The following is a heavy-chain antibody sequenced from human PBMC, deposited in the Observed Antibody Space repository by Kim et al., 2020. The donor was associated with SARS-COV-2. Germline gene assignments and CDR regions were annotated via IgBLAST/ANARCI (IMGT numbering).Heavy chain of an antibody. D-gene: IGHD1-1*01. CDR3: ARDNWNDVGPAVDY. J-gene: IGHJ4*02. V-gene: IGHV4-39*01. CDR1: GGSISSSSYY. CDR2: IYYSGST. Sequence: SETLSLTCTVSGGSISSSSYYWGWIRQPPGKGLEWIGSIYYSGSTYYNPSLKSRVTISVDTSKNQFSLKLSSVTAADTAVYYCARDNWNDVGPAVDYWGQGTLVTVSS.